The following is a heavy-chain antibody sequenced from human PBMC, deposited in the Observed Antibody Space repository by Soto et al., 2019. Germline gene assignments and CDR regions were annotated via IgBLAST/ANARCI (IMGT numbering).Heavy chain of an antibody. CDR1: GGSISSSSYY. V-gene: IGHV4-39*01. J-gene: IGHJ6*02. CDR3: ARRPRRDYYYGMDV. Sequence: SETLSLTCTVSGGSISSSSYYWGWIRQPPGKGLEWIGSIYYSGSTYYNPSLKSRVTISVDTSKNQFSLKLSSVTAADTAVYYCARRPRRDYYYGMDVWGQGTTVTVSS. CDR2: IYYSGST.